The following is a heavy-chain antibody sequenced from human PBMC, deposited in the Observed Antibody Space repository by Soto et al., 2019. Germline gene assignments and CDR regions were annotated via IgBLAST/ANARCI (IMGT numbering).Heavy chain of an antibody. J-gene: IGHJ6*04. V-gene: IGHV1-3*01. CDR3: ARDSGYCSSTSCYGGPDIVMDV. Sequence: ASVKVSCKASGYTFTSYAMHWVRQAPGQRLEWMGWINAGNGNTKYSQKFQGRVTITRDTSASTAYMELSSLRSEDTAVYYCARDSGYCSSTSCYGGPDIVMDVWGKGTTVTVSS. CDR1: GYTFTSYA. D-gene: IGHD2-2*03. CDR2: INAGNGNT.